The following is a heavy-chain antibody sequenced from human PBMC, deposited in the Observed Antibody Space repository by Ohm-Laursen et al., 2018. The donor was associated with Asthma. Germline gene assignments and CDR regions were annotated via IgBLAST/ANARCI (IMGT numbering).Heavy chain of an antibody. D-gene: IGHD3-22*01. CDR1: GFSISSGNNY. J-gene: IGHJ4*02. V-gene: IGHV4-31*03. CDR3: ARGTFYYESTGYYFFDH. CDR2: IYYREIT. Sequence: SQTLSLTCTVSGFSISSGNNYRSWIRQHPGKGLEWIRYIYYREITYSNPSLRTRVSISVDTSKNQHTLKLSPVTAAGTAVEKCARGTFYYESTGYYFFDHWGQGALVTVSS.